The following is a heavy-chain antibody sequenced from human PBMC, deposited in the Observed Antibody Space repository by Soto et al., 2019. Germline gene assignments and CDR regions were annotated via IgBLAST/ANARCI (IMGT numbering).Heavy chain of an antibody. CDR3: AHRLTSPYYYDGSEYPHVFDL. CDR1: GFALSTTGVG. V-gene: IGHV2-5*02. J-gene: IGHJ3*01. CDR2: IYWDDDK. Sequence: GAGPTLVNPAQTLTLTCTFSGFALSTTGVGVGWIRQPPGKAPEWLALIYWDDDKRYSPSLKSRLTITKDTSENQVVLRMTNMDPVDTATYYCAHRLTSPYYYDGSEYPHVFDLWGQGTMVTVSS. D-gene: IGHD3-22*01.